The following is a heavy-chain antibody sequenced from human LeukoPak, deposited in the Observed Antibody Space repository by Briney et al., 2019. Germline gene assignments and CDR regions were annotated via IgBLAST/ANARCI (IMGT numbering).Heavy chain of an antibody. J-gene: IGHJ4*02. CDR1: GTSISHYH. V-gene: IGHV4-4*07. D-gene: IGHD3-9*01. Sequence: SETLSLTCTVSGTSISHYHWSWIRQPAGKGLEWIGHISPTGSINYNPSLKSRVTMSVDTSKEQFSLRLTSVTAADTAVYFRARGRSFRYFGWSLDYWGQGPQVTVSS. CDR2: ISPTGSI. CDR3: ARGRSFRYFGWSLDY.